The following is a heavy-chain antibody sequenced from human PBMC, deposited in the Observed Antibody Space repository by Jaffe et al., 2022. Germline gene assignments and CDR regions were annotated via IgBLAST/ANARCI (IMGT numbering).Heavy chain of an antibody. D-gene: IGHD2-15*01. CDR2: IGTAGDT. Sequence: EVQLVESGGGLVQPGGSLRLSCAASGFTFSSYDMHWVRQATGKGLEWVSAIGTAGDTYYPGSVKGRFTISRENAKNSLYLQMNSLRAGDTAVYYCARSLGYCSGGSCPGQMDVWGKGTTVTVSS. CDR1: GFTFSSYD. V-gene: IGHV3-13*01. J-gene: IGHJ6*04. CDR3: ARSLGYCSGGSCPGQMDV.